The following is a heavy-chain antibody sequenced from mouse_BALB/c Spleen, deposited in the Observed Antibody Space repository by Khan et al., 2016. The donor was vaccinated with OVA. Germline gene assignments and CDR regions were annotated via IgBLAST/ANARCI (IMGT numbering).Heavy chain of an antibody. CDR1: GYSFTLYY. V-gene: IGHV1-26*01. CDR3: ARGYDFFAS. CDR2: VNPNTDNI. Sequence: IQLVQSGPDLVKPGASVKISCKASGYSFTLYYMSWVKQSHGKSLEWIGRVNPNTDNINYNQEFKGKAILTVDKSSNTAYMELRSLTSEDSAVCFCARGYDFFASWGQGTLVTVSA. J-gene: IGHJ3*01. D-gene: IGHD2-14*01.